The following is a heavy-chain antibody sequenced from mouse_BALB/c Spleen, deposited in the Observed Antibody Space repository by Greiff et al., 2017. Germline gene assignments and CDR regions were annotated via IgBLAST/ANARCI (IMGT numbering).Heavy chain of an antibody. CDR1: GFSLTSYG. Sequence: QVQLKESGPGLVQPSQSLSITCTVSGFSLTSYGVHWVRQSPGKGLEWLGVIWSGGSTDYNAAFISRLSISKDNSKSQVFFKMNSLQANDTAIYYCARKKKYGENAMDYWGQGTSVTVSS. V-gene: IGHV2-2*02. J-gene: IGHJ4*01. D-gene: IGHD2-10*02. CDR3: ARKKKYGENAMDY. CDR2: IWSGGST.